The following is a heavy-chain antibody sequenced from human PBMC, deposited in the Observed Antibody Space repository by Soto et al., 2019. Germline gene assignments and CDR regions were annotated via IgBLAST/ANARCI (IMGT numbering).Heavy chain of an antibody. J-gene: IGHJ3*01. CDR2: ISGSGGST. V-gene: IGHV3-23*01. CDR1: GFTFSSYA. D-gene: IGHD6-19*01. Sequence: PGGSLRLSCAASGFTFSSYAMSWVRQAPGKGLEWVSTISGSGGSTYYADSVKGRFTISRDNSKNTLHLQLNSLRADDTAVYYCARNSGWYDKAAFDLWGQGTMVTVSS. CDR3: ARNSGWYDKAAFDL.